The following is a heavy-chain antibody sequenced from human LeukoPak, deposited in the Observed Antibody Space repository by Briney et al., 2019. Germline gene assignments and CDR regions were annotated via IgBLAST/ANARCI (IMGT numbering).Heavy chain of an antibody. Sequence: SETLSLTCTVSGGSISSSSYYWGWLRQPPGKGLEWIGSMYYSGSTYYNPSLKSRVTISVDTSKNQFSLKLSSVTAADTAVYYCAIGYARYNWFDPWGQGTLVTVSS. V-gene: IGHV4-39*01. J-gene: IGHJ5*02. CDR2: MYYSGST. CDR3: AIGYARYNWFDP. CDR1: GGSISSSSYY. D-gene: IGHD5-12*01.